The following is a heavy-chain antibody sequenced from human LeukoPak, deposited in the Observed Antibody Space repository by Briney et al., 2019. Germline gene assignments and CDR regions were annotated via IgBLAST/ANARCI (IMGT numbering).Heavy chain of an antibody. J-gene: IGHJ4*02. D-gene: IGHD2-15*01. CDR3: ARKLGYCSGGSCYLCDY. CDR2: ISAYNGNT. V-gene: IGHV1-18*01. CDR1: GYTFTSYG. Sequence: ASVKVSCKASGYTFTSYGISWVRQAPGQGLEWMGWISAYNGNTNYAQKLQGRVTMTTDTSTSTAYMELRSLRPDDTAVYYCARKLGYCSGGSCYLCDYWGQGTLVTVSS.